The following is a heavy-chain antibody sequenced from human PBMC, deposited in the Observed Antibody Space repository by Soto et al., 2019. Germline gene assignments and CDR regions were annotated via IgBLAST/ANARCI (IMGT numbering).Heavy chain of an antibody. CDR2: ISYDGSNK. CDR3: AKDRSWGSGYGMDV. D-gene: IGHD3-10*01. Sequence: GGSLRLSCASSGFTFSSYAMHWVRQAPGKGLEWVAVISYDGSNKYYADSVKGRFTISRDNSKNTLSLQMDSLRAEDTAVYYCAKDRSWGSGYGMDVWGQGTTVTVSS. CDR1: GFTFSSYA. J-gene: IGHJ6*02. V-gene: IGHV3-30-3*01.